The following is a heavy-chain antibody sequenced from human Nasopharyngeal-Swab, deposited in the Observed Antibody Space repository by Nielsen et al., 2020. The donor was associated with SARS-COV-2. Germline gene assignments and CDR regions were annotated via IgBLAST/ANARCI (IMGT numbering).Heavy chain of an antibody. CDR3: ARESLHCSSTSCFSRQFDY. J-gene: IGHJ4*02. V-gene: IGHV1-46*01. Sequence: ASVKVSCKASGYTSTSYYMHWVRQAPGQGLEWMGIINPSGGSTSYAQKFLGRVTMTRDTSTSTVYMELSSLRSEDTAVYYCARESLHCSSTSCFSRQFDYWGQGTLVPVSS. CDR2: INPSGGST. CDR1: GYTSTSYY. D-gene: IGHD2-2*01.